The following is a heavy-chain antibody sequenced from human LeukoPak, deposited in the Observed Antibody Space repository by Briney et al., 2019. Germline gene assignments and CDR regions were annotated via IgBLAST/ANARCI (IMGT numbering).Heavy chain of an antibody. CDR2: ISWNGAGI. Sequence: GGSLRLSCAASGFTFAEYTMHWVRQAPGKGLEWVSLISWNGAGIHYGDSVKGRFTISRDNSENSLYLQMNSLRTEDTALYYCVKDLVAASENVRGWYPMDYWGQGTLVTVSS. CDR1: GFTFAEYT. D-gene: IGHD6-19*01. V-gene: IGHV3-43*01. J-gene: IGHJ4*02. CDR3: VKDLVAASENVRGWYPMDY.